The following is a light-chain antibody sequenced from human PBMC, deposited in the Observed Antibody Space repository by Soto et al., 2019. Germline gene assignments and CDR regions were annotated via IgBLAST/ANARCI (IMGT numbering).Light chain of an antibody. J-gene: IGKJ4*01. Sequence: EIVLTQSPATLSLSPGERATLSCRASQSVSSYLAWSQQKPGQAPRLLIYDASNRATGIPARFSGSGSGTDFTLTISSLEPEDFAVYYCQQRSNWPLTFGGGTTVEIK. CDR3: QQRSNWPLT. CDR1: QSVSSY. V-gene: IGKV3-11*01. CDR2: DAS.